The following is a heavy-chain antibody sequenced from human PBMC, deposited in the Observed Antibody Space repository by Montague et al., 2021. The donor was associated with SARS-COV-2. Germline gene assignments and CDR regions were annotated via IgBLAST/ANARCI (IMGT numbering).Heavy chain of an antibody. D-gene: IGHD1-7*01. CDR2: ISSSSTYT. CDR3: ARGGGRYNWNYEGGFDL. Sequence: SLRLSCAASGFRFSDYYMSWIRQAPGKGPVWVSDISSSSTYTSSADSVKGRFTISRDNAKNSLYLHLNSLRAEDTAVYYCARGGGRYNWNYEGGFDLWGRGTLVTVSS. CDR1: GFRFSDYY. V-gene: IGHV3-11*06. J-gene: IGHJ2*01.